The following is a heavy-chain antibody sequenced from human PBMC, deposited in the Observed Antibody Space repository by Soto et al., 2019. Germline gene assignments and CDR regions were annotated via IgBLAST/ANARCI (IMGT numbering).Heavy chain of an antibody. V-gene: IGHV1-69*02. CDR3: ARVSGVYCSGGSCYDY. D-gene: IGHD2-15*01. Sequence: QVQLVQSGAEVKKPGSSVKVSCKASGGTFSSYTISWVRQAPGQGLEWMGRIIPILGIANYAQKFQGRVTITADNSTSQAYMELSSLRSEDTAVYYCARVSGVYCSGGSCYDYWGQGTLVTVSS. J-gene: IGHJ4*02. CDR2: IIPILGIA. CDR1: GGTFSSYT.